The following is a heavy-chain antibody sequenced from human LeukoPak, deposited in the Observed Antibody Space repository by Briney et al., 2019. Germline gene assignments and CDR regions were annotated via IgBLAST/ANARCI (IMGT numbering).Heavy chain of an antibody. CDR3: ARDRDYYDSSAAPGSYFDY. CDR1: GGSISSGTYY. Sequence: PSETLSLTCTVSGGSISSGTYYWSWIRQPAGKGLEWIGRIYSRGSTNYNPSLKSRVTISVDTSKNQFSLKLSSVTAADTAVYYCARDRDYYDSSAAPGSYFDYRGQGTLVTVSS. CDR2: IYSRGST. J-gene: IGHJ4*02. D-gene: IGHD3-22*01. V-gene: IGHV4-61*02.